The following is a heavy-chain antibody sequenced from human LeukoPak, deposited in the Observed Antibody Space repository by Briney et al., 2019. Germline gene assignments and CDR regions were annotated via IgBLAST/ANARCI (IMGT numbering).Heavy chain of an antibody. V-gene: IGHV3-30-3*01. CDR2: ILYDGATK. J-gene: IGHJ4*02. Sequence: GGSLRLSCAGSGFTSSGYVTHWVRQAPGKGLEWVACILYDGATKYHADSVKGRFTISRDNSKNTLFLEMNSLRPEDSAVYYCAREQGRXSSLDXWGQGTLVTVSS. CDR1: GFTSSGYV. CDR3: AREQGRXSSLDX.